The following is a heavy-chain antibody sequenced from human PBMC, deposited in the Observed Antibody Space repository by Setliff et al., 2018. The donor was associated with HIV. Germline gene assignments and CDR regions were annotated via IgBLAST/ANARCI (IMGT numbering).Heavy chain of an antibody. CDR2: VLYNGGT. Sequence: SETLSLTCTIYGGSFSGNHWSWIRQSPGNGLEWIGEVLYNGGTRYNPSLENRVSMSVDTSKTQFSLKLLSVTAADTAVYYCRVWILRDTSDIWGQGTVVTVSS. D-gene: IGHD1-1*01. CDR3: RVWILRDTSDI. CDR1: GGSFSGNH. V-gene: IGHV4-34*12. J-gene: IGHJ3*02.